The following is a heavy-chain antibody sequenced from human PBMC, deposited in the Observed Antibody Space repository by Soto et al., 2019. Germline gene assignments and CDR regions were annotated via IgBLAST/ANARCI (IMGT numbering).Heavy chain of an antibody. Sequence: QVQLQQWGAGLLKPSETLSLTCAVYGESLSGYYYNWIRQPPGKGLEWIGEINHSGSTNYNPSLKSRVTISVDTSKDQFSLNLTPGTAADPAVDFCAGGRRRTPWGQGTLVTVSS. CDR3: AGGRRRTP. J-gene: IGHJ5*02. CDR1: GESLSGYY. CDR2: INHSGST. V-gene: IGHV4-34*01.